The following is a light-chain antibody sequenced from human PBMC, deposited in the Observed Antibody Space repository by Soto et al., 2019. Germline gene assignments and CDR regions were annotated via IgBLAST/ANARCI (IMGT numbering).Light chain of an antibody. J-gene: IGKJ4*01. V-gene: IGKV3-20*01. Sequence: EVVFTQSPDTLSLSPGETATLSCRASHTIGSTYLAWYQQKPGQAPRLLIFGSSNRATGIPDRFSGSGSGTDFTLSISRLEPEDFAVYYCQQYASSPLLTFGGGTKVDIK. CDR3: QQYASSPLLT. CDR1: HTIGSTY. CDR2: GSS.